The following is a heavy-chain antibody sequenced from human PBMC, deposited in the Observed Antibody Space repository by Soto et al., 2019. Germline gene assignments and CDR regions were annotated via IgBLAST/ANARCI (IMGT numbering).Heavy chain of an antibody. V-gene: IGHV3-7*01. D-gene: IGHD2-2*01. Sequence: EEQLVESGGGLVQPGGYLRLSCAASGFTFSSYWMDWVRQAPGKGLEWVANIKEDGSEAKYVDSVKGRFIISRDNAKKSLSLQMNSLRPGDTAVYYCARESRTFTNVWGKGTTVTVSS. CDR2: IKEDGSEA. J-gene: IGHJ6*03. CDR1: GFTFSSYW. CDR3: ARESRTFTNV.